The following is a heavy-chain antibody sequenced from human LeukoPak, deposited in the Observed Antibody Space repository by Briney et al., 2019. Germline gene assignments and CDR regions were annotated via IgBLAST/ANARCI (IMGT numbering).Heavy chain of an antibody. CDR1: GYTFTGYY. D-gene: IGHD3-22*01. V-gene: IGHV1-2*02. J-gene: IGHJ4*02. CDR3: ARDFDDSSGYYWGYFDY. CDR2: INPNSGGT. Sequence: ASVKVCCKASGYTFTGYYMHWVRQAPGQGLEWMGWINPNSGGTNYAQKFQGRVTMTRDTSISTAYMELSRLRSDDTAVYYCARDFDDSSGYYWGYFDYWGQGTLVTVSS.